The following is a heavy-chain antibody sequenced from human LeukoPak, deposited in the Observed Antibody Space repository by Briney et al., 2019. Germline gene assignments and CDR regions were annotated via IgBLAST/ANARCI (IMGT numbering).Heavy chain of an antibody. Sequence: GESLKISCKGSEYSFTSYWIGWVRQMPGKGLEWMGIIYPGDSDTRYSPSFQGQVTISADKSITTAYLQWSSLKASDTAMYYCARLLEDYDYVWGSYRLFDYWGQGTLVTVSS. V-gene: IGHV5-51*01. CDR3: ARLLEDYDYVWGSYRLFDY. CDR1: EYSFTSYW. J-gene: IGHJ4*02. CDR2: IYPGDSDT. D-gene: IGHD3-16*02.